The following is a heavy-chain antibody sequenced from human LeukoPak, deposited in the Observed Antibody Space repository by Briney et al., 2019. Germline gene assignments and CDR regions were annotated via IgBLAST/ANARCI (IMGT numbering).Heavy chain of an antibody. Sequence: PGGSLRLSCAASGFTFSSYWMSWVRQAPGKGLEWVANIKQDGSEKYYVDSVKGRFTISRDNAKNSLYLQMNSLRAEDTVVYYCARDQVGASYNWFDPWGQGTLVTVSS. CDR2: IKQDGSEK. CDR1: GFTFSSYW. V-gene: IGHV3-7*01. CDR3: ARDQVGASYNWFDP. J-gene: IGHJ5*02. D-gene: IGHD1-26*01.